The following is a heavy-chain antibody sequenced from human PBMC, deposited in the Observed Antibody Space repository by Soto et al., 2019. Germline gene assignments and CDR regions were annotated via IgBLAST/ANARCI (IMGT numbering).Heavy chain of an antibody. CDR3: VRGYYDFWSGYYISPYGMDV. D-gene: IGHD3-3*01. CDR1: GFTFSDYY. V-gene: IGHV3-11*01. J-gene: IGHJ6*02. Sequence: PGGSLRLSCAVSGFTFSDYYLSWIRQAPGKGLEWVSYISSRGSSIYYADSVKGRFTISRDNAKNSLYLQMNGLRAEDTAVYYCVRGYYDFWSGYYISPYGMDVWGQGTTVTFSS. CDR2: ISSRGSSI.